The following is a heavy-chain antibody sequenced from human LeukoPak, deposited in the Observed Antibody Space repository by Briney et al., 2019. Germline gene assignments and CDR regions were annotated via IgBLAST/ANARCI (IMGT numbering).Heavy chain of an antibody. J-gene: IGHJ4*02. V-gene: IGHV3-21*01. CDR3: ASYSSSWYGALDKFDY. CDR1: GFTFSSYS. Sequence: PGGSLRLSCAASGFTFSSYSMNWVRQAPGKGLEWVSSISSSSSYIYYADSVKGRFTISRDNAKNSLYLQMNSLRAEDTAVYYCASYSSSWYGALDKFDYWGQGTLVTVSS. CDR2: ISSSSSYI. D-gene: IGHD6-13*01.